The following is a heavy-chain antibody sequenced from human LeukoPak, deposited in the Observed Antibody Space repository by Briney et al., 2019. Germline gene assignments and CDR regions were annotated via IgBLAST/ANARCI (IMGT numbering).Heavy chain of an antibody. CDR1: GYTFTGYY. CDR2: INPNSGGT. D-gene: IGHD2-15*01. Sequence: ASVKDSCKASGYTFTGYYMHWVRQAPGQGLEWMGWINPNSGGTNYAQKFQGRVTMTRDTSISTAYMELSRLRSDDTAVYYCAEGYCSGGSCYSFDYWGQGTLVTVSS. V-gene: IGHV1-2*02. J-gene: IGHJ4*02. CDR3: AEGYCSGGSCYSFDY.